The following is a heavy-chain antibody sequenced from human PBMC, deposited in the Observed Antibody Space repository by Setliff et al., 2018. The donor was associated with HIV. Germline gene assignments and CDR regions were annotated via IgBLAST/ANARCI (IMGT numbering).Heavy chain of an antibody. CDR1: GGSIRSHY. D-gene: IGHD2-2*01. CDR3: ARGGTSSNWFGP. Sequence: PSETLSLTCTVSGGSIRSHYWSWIRQPPGKGLEWIGSFYHTGSTHYNPSLKSRTTMSLDTSRNQVPLKLSSVSAADTAVYYCARGGTSSNWFGPWGQGTLVTVS. V-gene: IGHV4-59*11. J-gene: IGHJ5*02. CDR2: FYHTGST.